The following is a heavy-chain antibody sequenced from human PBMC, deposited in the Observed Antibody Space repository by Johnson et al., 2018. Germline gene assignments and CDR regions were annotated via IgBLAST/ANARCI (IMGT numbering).Heavy chain of an antibody. V-gene: IGHV3-30*03. CDR1: GFTFSNYG. CDR3: ARLVATSGAVVL. CDR2: ISYDGSNK. J-gene: IGHJ6*02. Sequence: QVQLVQSGGGVVQPGRSLRLSCAASGFTFSNYGIQWVRQAPGKGLDWVAVISYDGSNKYYADSVKGRFTISRDNSKNTVYLQMSSLRGEATAWYYRARLVATSGAVVLWGQGTTVTVSS. D-gene: IGHD5-12*01.